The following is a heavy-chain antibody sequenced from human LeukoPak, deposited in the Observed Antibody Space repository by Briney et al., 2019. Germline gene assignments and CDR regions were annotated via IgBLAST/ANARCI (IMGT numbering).Heavy chain of an antibody. V-gene: IGHV3-66*02. CDR1: GFTVSSDN. D-gene: IGHD5-12*01. CDR2: VYGGDDGT. Sequence: GGSLRLSCAASGFTVSSDNMSWVRQVPGRGLEWVAVVYGGDDGTNYADSVRGRFTISRDDSKSTVFLQMNSLRVDDTAIYYCTKRNSGGYYDYWGQGTLVTVSS. J-gene: IGHJ4*02. CDR3: TKRNSGGYYDY.